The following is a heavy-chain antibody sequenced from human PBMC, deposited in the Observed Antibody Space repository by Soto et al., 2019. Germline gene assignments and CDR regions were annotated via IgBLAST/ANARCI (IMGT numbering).Heavy chain of an antibody. CDR3: ISQGDYNERLDS. V-gene: IGHV3-15*07. Sequence: EEHLVESGGGLVKPGGSLRLSCAASGFSFSAAWMKWVRQAPGKGLEWVGRIKSKAGGETADYAAPVKGRFTILRDDTNNTLYLKMKSLKTEDTGVYYCISQGDYNERLDSCGQGTLVTVSS. D-gene: IGHD3-22*01. J-gene: IGHJ4*02. CDR2: IKSKAGGETA. CDR1: GFSFSAAW.